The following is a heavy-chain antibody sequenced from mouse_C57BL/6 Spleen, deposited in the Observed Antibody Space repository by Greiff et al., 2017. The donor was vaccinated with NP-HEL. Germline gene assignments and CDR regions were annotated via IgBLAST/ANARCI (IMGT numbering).Heavy chain of an antibody. CDR2: IDPEAGGT. J-gene: IGHJ1*03. CDR1: GYTFTDYE. V-gene: IGHV1-15*01. Sequence: QVQLQQSGAELVRPGASVTLSCKASGYTFTDYEMHWVKQTPVHGLEWIGAIDPEAGGTAYNQKFKGKAILTADKSSSTAYMELRSLTSEDSAVYYCTRRYGRGYGGYFDVWGTGTTVTVSS. D-gene: IGHD1-1*01. CDR3: TRRYGRGYGGYFDV.